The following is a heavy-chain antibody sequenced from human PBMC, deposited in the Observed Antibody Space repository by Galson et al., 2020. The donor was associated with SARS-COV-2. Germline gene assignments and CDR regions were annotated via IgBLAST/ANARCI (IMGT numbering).Heavy chain of an antibody. J-gene: IGHJ5*02. Sequence: GGSLRLSCAASGFTFSSYGMHWVRPAPGKGLEWVAVIWYDGSNKYYADSVKGRFTISRDNSKNTLYLQMNSLRAEHTAVYYCARDPLPAARGWFDPWGQGTLVIGAS. D-gene: IGHD2-2*01. CDR2: IWYDGSNK. CDR3: ARDPLPAARGWFDP. V-gene: IGHV3-33*01. CDR1: GFTFSSYG.